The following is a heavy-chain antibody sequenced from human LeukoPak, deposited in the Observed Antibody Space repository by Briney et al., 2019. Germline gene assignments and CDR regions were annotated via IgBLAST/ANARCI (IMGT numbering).Heavy chain of an antibody. CDR2: INWNGGST. D-gene: IGHD1-26*01. CDR1: GFTFEDYG. J-gene: IGHJ4*02. CDR3: ARDGGATTAEGY. V-gene: IGHV3-20*04. Sequence: PGGSLRLSCAASGFTFEDYGMCWVRQAPGKGLEWVSGINWNGGSTGYADSVKGRFTISRDNAKNSLYLQMNSLRAEDTALYYCARDGGATTAEGYWGQGTLVTVSS.